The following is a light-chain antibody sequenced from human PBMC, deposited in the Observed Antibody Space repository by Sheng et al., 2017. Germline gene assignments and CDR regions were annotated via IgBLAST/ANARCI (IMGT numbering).Light chain of an antibody. CDR1: ALPQQF. CDR3: QSTDMNGIWV. CDR2: RDN. Sequence: SYELTQPPSVSVSPGQTARITCSGDALPQQFASWYQHKPGQAPLLLIHRDNERASGIPERFSGSTSGTTLTLTIGRVQAEDEAVYYCQSTDMNGIWVFGSGTSLTVL. V-gene: IGLV3-25*03. J-gene: IGLJ3*02.